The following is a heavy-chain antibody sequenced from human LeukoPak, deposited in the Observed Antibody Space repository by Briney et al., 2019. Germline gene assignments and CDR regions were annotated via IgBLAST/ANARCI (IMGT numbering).Heavy chain of an antibody. V-gene: IGHV3-20*04. Sequence: PGVSLRLSCVASGFTFDDYDMSWLRHPPGRGLGWVSGINWNGDNTGYADSVKGRFTISRDNAKNSLYLQMDSLRDEDTAFYYCASGYYFGSGSYASLYYFDFWGQGTLVTVSS. J-gene: IGHJ4*02. CDR1: GFTFDDYD. CDR3: ASGYYFGSGSYASLYYFDF. CDR2: INWNGDNT. D-gene: IGHD3-10*01.